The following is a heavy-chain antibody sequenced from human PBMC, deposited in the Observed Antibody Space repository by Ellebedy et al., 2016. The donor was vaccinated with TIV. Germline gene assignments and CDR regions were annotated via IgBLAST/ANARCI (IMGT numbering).Heavy chain of an antibody. V-gene: IGHV3-66*01. CDR1: GFTVSNTY. J-gene: IGHJ6*02. Sequence: PGGSLRLSCAASGFTVSNTYMSWVRQAPGKGLEWVSLSYSDGSTYYADSVKGRFIISRDTSKNTLYLQMNSLRVEDAAVYYCARDPLVATPQGSYFYYGLDVWGQGTTVTVSS. CDR2: SYSDGST. D-gene: IGHD4-23*01. CDR3: ARDPLVATPQGSYFYYGLDV.